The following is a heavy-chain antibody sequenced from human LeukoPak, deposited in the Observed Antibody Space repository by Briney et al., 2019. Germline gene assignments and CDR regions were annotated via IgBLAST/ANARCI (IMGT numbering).Heavy chain of an antibody. D-gene: IGHD5-18*01. J-gene: IGHJ4*02. CDR3: ARVRSYSYGFDY. Sequence: ASVKVSCKASGYTFTGYYMHWVRQAPGQGLEWMGWINPNSGGTNYAQKFQGRVTMTRDTSISTAYMELSRLRSDDTAVYYCARVRSYSYGFDYWGQGTLVTVSS. V-gene: IGHV1-2*02. CDR2: INPNSGGT. CDR1: GYTFTGYY.